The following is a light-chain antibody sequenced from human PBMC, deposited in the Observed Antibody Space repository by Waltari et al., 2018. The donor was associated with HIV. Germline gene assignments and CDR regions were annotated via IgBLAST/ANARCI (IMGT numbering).Light chain of an antibody. J-gene: IGLJ2*01. CDR3: CSYAGTYTWV. CDR2: DVS. Sequence: QSALTQPSSVSGSPGQSVTISCRGSSTDIGDYNYVSWYQQHPGQVPKLVIFDVSKRPSGVPDRFSGSKSVNTASLTISGLQAEDEADYYCCSYAGTYTWVFGGGTRLTVL. V-gene: IGLV2-11*01. CDR1: STDIGDYNY.